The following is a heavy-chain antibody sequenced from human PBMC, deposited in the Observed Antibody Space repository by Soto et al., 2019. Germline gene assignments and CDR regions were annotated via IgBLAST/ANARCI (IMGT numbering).Heavy chain of an antibody. D-gene: IGHD3-3*01. CDR1: GFIFSSYS. J-gene: IGHJ4*02. V-gene: IGHV3-48*02. CDR2: IRHSSGTV. CDR3: ARDVWSGPAVSDY. Sequence: GGSLRLSCIASGFIFSSYSMNWVRQAPGKGLEWLSGIRHSSGTVYYADSVKGRFTISRDNAKNSLYLQMDRLRDEDTAVYYCARDVWSGPAVSDYWGQGTLVTVSS.